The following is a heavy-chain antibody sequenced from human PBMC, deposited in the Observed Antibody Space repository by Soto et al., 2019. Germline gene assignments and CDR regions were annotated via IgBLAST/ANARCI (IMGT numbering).Heavy chain of an antibody. J-gene: IGHJ6*02. D-gene: IGHD6-13*01. CDR2: ISSSGSTI. V-gene: IGHV3-11*01. CDR1: GFTFSDYY. Sequence: QVQLVASGGGLVKPGGSLRLSCAASGFTFSDYYMSWIRQAPGKGLEWVSYISSSGSTIYYADSVKGRFTISRDNAKNSLYLQMNSLRAEDTAVYYCATTPFRQQLRRLDYYYYGMDVWGQGTTVTVSS. CDR3: ATTPFRQQLRRLDYYYYGMDV.